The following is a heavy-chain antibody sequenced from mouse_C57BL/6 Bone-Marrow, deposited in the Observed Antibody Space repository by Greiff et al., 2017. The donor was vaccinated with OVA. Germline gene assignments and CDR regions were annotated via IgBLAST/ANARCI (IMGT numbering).Heavy chain of an antibody. CDR2: ISSGSSTI. J-gene: IGHJ4*01. V-gene: IGHV5-17*01. CDR1: GFTFSDYG. Sequence: EVQGVESGGGLVKPGGSLKLSCAASGFTFSDYGMHWVRQAPEKGLEWVAYISSGSSTIYYADTVKGRFTISRDNAKNTLVLKMTSLRSEDTAMYYGARENYGSSEARDYWGQGTSVTVSS. D-gene: IGHD1-1*01. CDR3: ARENYGSSEARDY.